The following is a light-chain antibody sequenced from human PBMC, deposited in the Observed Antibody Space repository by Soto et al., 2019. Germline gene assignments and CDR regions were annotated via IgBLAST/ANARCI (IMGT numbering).Light chain of an antibody. Sequence: DIQMTQSPSSLSASVGDRVTITCRASQSISSYLNWYQQKPGKAPKVLIYAASSLQSGVPSRFSGSGSGTEFTLTISSLQPEDFAAYYCQQTCSSPCTFGQGTKLEIK. CDR2: AAS. V-gene: IGKV1-39*01. CDR3: QQTCSSPCT. CDR1: QSISSY. J-gene: IGKJ2*02.